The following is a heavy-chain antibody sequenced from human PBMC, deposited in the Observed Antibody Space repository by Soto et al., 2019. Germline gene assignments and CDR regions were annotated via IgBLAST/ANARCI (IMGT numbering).Heavy chain of an antibody. Sequence: GGSLRLSCAASGFTFRRYAMHWVRQAPGKGLEWVAVISYDGSNKYYADSVKGRFTISRDNSKNTLYLQMNSLRAEDTAVYYCARVRQWLAPTVDYWGQGTLVTVSS. CDR2: ISYDGSNK. V-gene: IGHV3-30-3*01. D-gene: IGHD6-19*01. CDR1: GFTFRRYA. J-gene: IGHJ4*02. CDR3: ARVRQWLAPTVDY.